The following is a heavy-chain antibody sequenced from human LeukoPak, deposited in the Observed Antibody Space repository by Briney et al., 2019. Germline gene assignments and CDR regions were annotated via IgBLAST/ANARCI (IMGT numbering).Heavy chain of an antibody. J-gene: IGHJ4*02. CDR1: GFTFSSYG. CDR2: ISYDGSNK. Sequence: GGSLRLSCAASGFTFSSYGMHWVRQAPGKGLEWVAVISYDGSNKYYADSVKGRFTISRDNSKNTLYLQMNSLRAEDTAVYYCAKGPWVRAYGGNSPYFYFDYWGQGTLVTVSS. D-gene: IGHD4-23*01. CDR3: AKGPWVRAYGGNSPYFYFDY. V-gene: IGHV3-30*18.